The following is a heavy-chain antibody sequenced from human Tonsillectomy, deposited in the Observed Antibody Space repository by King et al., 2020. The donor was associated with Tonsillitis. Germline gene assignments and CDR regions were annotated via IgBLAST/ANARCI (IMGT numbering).Heavy chain of an antibody. V-gene: IGHV1-3*01. J-gene: IGHJ4*02. CDR3: ARDRGYSYGYFLGY. Sequence: KFQGRVTITRDTSASTAYMELSSLRSEDTAVYYCARDRGYSYGYFLGYWGQGTLVTVSS. D-gene: IGHD5-18*01.